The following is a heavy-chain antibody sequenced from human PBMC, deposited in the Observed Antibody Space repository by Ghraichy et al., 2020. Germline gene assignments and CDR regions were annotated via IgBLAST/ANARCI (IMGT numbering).Heavy chain of an antibody. Sequence: SETLSLTCTVSGGSVSSGSYYWSWIRQPPGKGLEWIGYIYYSGSTNYNPSLKSRVTISVDTSKNQFSLKLSSVTAADTAVYYCARDNGDGGNHRTPPISFFDYWGQGTLVTVSS. CDR1: GGSVSSGSYY. CDR2: IYYSGST. J-gene: IGHJ4*02. V-gene: IGHV4-61*01. CDR3: ARDNGDGGNHRTPPISFFDY. D-gene: IGHD4-23*01.